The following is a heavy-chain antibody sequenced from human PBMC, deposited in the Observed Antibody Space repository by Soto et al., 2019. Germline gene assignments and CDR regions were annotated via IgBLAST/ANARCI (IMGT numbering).Heavy chain of an antibody. Sequence: SETLSLTCAVYGGSFSGYYWSWIRQPPGKGLEWTGEINHSGSTNYNPSLKSRVTISVDTSKNQFSLKLSSVTAADTAVYYCARGITIFGVVKKYYFDYWGQGTLVTVSS. V-gene: IGHV4-34*01. CDR2: INHSGST. CDR1: GGSFSGYY. J-gene: IGHJ4*02. D-gene: IGHD3-3*01. CDR3: ARGITIFGVVKKYYFDY.